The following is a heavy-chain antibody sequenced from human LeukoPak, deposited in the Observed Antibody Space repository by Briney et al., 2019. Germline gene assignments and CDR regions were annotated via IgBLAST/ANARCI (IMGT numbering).Heavy chain of an antibody. Sequence: SVKVSCKASGGTFSSYAISWVRQAPGQGLEWMGGIIPIFGTANYAQKFQGRVTITADESTSIAYMELSSLRSEDTAVYYCARTRDLRYYFDYWGQGTLVTVSS. J-gene: IGHJ4*02. D-gene: IGHD3-3*01. CDR1: GGTFSSYA. CDR2: IIPIFGTA. V-gene: IGHV1-69*13. CDR3: ARTRDLRYYFDY.